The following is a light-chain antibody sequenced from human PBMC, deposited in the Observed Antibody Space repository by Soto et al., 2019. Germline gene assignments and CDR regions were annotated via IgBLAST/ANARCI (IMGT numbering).Light chain of an antibody. CDR2: GAS. V-gene: IGKV3-20*01. CDR1: QSVSSNS. J-gene: IGKJ4*01. CDR3: QHSGRSPPLS. Sequence: EVVLTQSPGTLSLSPGDRATLSCTASQSVSSNSLAWYQQIPGQPPRLLIYGASSRATGVPDRFTGSGSETHFTLTITRLEPEEFAVFYCQHSGRSPPLSCGGGTKVEIK.